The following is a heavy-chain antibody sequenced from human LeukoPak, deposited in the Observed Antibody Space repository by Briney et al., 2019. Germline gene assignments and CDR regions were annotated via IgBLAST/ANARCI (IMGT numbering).Heavy chain of an antibody. J-gene: IGHJ4*02. CDR2: IYYSGST. D-gene: IGHD6-6*01. CDR1: GGSISSSSYY. Sequence: SETLSLTCTVSGGSISSSSYYWGWIRQPPGKGLEWIGSIYYSGSTYYNPSLKSRVTISVDTSKNQFSLKLSSVTAADTAVYYCARLTYTSSSAYWGQGTLVTVSS. CDR3: ARLTYTSSSAY. V-gene: IGHV4-39*01.